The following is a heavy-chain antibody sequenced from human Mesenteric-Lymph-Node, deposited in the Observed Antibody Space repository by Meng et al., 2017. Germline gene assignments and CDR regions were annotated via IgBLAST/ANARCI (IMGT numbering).Heavy chain of an antibody. CDR3: ARSGYFDWLKWFDP. D-gene: IGHD3-9*01. CDR1: GYTFTSYA. J-gene: IGHJ5*02. Sequence: ASVKVSCKASGYTFTSYAMHWVRQAPGQRLEWMGWINPNSGGTNYAQKFQGRVTMTRETSISTAYMDLSRLRSDDTAVYYCARSGYFDWLKWFDPWGQGTLVTVSS. CDR2: INPNSGGT. V-gene: IGHV1-2*02.